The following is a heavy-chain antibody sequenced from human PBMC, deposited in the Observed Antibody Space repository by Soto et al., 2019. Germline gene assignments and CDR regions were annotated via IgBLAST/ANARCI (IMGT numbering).Heavy chain of an antibody. D-gene: IGHD1-26*01. Sequence: PSETLSLTCAVYGGSFSGYYWSWIRQPPGEGLEWIGEINHSGSTNYNPSLKSRVTISVDTSKNQFSLKLSSVTAADTAVYYCAGGATTFPEYYFDYWGQGTLVTVSS. V-gene: IGHV4-34*01. J-gene: IGHJ4*02. CDR2: INHSGST. CDR1: GGSFSGYY. CDR3: AGGATTFPEYYFDY.